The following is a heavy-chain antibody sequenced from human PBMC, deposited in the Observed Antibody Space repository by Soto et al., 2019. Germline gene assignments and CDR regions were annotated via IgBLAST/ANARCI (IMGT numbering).Heavy chain of an antibody. CDR1: GGSVSRGTYY. J-gene: IGHJ4*02. D-gene: IGHD6-13*01. V-gene: IGHV4-61*01. CDR3: ARGGTLVNFNX. Sequence: PSETLSLTCTVSGGSVSRGTYYWSWIRQPPGKGLEWIGYLYYNGSTNYNPSLKSRVTISVDTSKKQFSLRLSSVTAADTAVYYCARGGTLVNFNXWGQGTLVTVSS. CDR2: LYYNGST.